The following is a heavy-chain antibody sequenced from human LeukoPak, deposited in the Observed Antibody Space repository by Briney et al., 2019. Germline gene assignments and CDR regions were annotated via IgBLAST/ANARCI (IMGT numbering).Heavy chain of an antibody. CDR3: ARVGVVPAATGYYYYYMDV. CDR2: IIPIFGTA. J-gene: IGHJ6*03. V-gene: IGHV1-69*13. D-gene: IGHD2-2*01. Sequence: SVKVSCKASGGTFSSYAISWVRQAPGQGLEWMGGIIPIFGTANYAQKFQGRVTITADESTSTAYMELSSLRSEDTAVYYCARVGVVPAATGYYYYYMDVWGKGTTVTVSS. CDR1: GGTFSSYA.